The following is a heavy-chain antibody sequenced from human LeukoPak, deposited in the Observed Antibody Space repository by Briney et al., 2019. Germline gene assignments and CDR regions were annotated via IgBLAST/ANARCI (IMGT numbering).Heavy chain of an antibody. CDR2: INHSGST. V-gene: IGHV4-34*01. Sequence: PSETLSPTCAVYGGSFSGYYWSWIRQPPGKGLEWIGEINHSGSTNYNPSLKSRVTISVDTSKNQFSLKLSSVTAADTAVYYCATRMTTVTPPDYWGQGTLVTVSS. CDR3: ATRMTTVTPPDY. J-gene: IGHJ4*02. CDR1: GGSFSGYY. D-gene: IGHD4-11*01.